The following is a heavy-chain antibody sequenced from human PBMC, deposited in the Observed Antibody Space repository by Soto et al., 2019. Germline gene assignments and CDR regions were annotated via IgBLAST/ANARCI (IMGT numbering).Heavy chain of an antibody. Sequence: QVQLVQSGAEVKKPGASVKVSCKASGYTFSNYGISWVRQAPGQGLEWMGWISAYNGNTKYAQKLQGRVTMTTDTAKSTAYMKLRSLRTDDTAVYYCARDSTPVDYWGQGTLVTVSS. CDR1: GYTFSNYG. CDR3: ARDSTPVDY. J-gene: IGHJ4*02. V-gene: IGHV1-18*01. CDR2: ISAYNGNT.